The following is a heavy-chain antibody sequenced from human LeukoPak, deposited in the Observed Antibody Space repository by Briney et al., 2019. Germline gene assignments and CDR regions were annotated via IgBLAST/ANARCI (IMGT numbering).Heavy chain of an antibody. D-gene: IGHD3-16*02. J-gene: IGHJ3*02. Sequence: PGGSLRLSCAASGFTFRSYWMSWVRQAPGKGLEWVAVISYDGSNKYYADSVKGRFTISRDNAKNSLYLQMGSLRAEDMAVYYCARGGQKTYYDYVWGSYLRDAFDIWGQGTMVTVSS. CDR3: ARGGQKTYYDYVWGSYLRDAFDI. CDR2: ISYDGSNK. CDR1: GFTFRSYW. V-gene: IGHV3-30*14.